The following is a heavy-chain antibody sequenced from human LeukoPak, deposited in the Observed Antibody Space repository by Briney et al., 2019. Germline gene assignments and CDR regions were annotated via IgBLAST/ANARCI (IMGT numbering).Heavy chain of an antibody. J-gene: IGHJ4*02. CDR1: GGSFSGYY. Sequence: SETLSLTCAVYGGSFSGYYWSWIRQPPGKGLEWIGEINHSGSTNYNPSLKSRVTISVDTSKNQFSLKLSSVTAADTAVYFCARHPFSSPFDYWGQGTLVTVSS. CDR2: INHSGST. V-gene: IGHV4-34*01. D-gene: IGHD2/OR15-2a*01. CDR3: ARHPFSSPFDY.